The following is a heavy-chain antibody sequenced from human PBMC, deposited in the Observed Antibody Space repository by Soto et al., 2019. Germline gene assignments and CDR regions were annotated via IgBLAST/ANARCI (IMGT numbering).Heavy chain of an antibody. Sequence: QVQLVQSGAEVKKPGSSVKVSCKASGGTFNNYAISWVRQAPGQGLEWMGGIIPIIGTADYAHKFQGRIAISPDESTGTTFMELSSLRSEDTALYYCARGGVDVVATSAFDYWGQGTLVTVSS. D-gene: IGHD5-12*01. CDR3: ARGGVDVVATSAFDY. CDR1: GGTFNNYA. V-gene: IGHV1-69*01. J-gene: IGHJ4*02. CDR2: IIPIIGTA.